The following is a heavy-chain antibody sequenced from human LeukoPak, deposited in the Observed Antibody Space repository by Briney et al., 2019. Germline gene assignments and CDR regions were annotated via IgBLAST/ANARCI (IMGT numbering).Heavy chain of an antibody. V-gene: IGHV3-21*01. CDR2: ISSSSSYI. J-gene: IGHJ5*02. Sequence: GGSLRLSCAASGFTFSSYWMHWGRQAPGKGLEWGSSISSSSSYIYYAHSVKGRFTISRDNAKNSLYLQMNSLRAEDTAVYYCARDFVQQLVSSPWGQGTLVTVSS. D-gene: IGHD6-13*01. CDR1: GFTFSSYW. CDR3: ARDFVQQLVSSP.